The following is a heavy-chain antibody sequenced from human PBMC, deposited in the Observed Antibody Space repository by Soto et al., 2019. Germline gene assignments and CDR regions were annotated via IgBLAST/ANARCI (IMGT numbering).Heavy chain of an antibody. Sequence: SETLSLTCTVSGGSISSGGYYWSWIRQHPGKGLEWIGYIYYSGSTYYNPSLKSRVTISVDTSTNQFSLKLSSVTAADTAVYYCARARIMITFGGVIPRTFDYWGQGTLVTVSS. J-gene: IGHJ4*02. V-gene: IGHV4-31*03. CDR3: ARARIMITFGGVIPRTFDY. CDR2: IYYSGST. CDR1: GGSISSGGYY. D-gene: IGHD3-16*02.